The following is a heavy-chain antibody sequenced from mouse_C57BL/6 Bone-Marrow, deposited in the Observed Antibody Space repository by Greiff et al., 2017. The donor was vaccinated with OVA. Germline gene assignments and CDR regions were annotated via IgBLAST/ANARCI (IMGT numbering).Heavy chain of an antibody. V-gene: IGHV1-26*01. CDR1: GYTFTDYY. Sequence: EVQLQQSGPELVKPGASVKISCKASGYTFTDYYMNWVKQSHGKSLEWIGDINPNNGGTSYNQKFKGKATLTVDKSSSTAYMERRSLTSEDSAVYYCARPHYGSSPGYFDYWGQGTTLTVSS. J-gene: IGHJ2*01. CDR2: INPNNGGT. D-gene: IGHD1-1*01. CDR3: ARPHYGSSPGYFDY.